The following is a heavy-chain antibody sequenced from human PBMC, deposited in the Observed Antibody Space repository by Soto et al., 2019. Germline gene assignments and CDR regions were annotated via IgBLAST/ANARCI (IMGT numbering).Heavy chain of an antibody. V-gene: IGHV1-46*03. Sequence: QVQLVQSGAEVKKPGASVKVSCKAIGYSFTSHYMHWVRQAPGQGLEWMGTIYPGGVNIGYAQKFKGRGTMTKDTSTSTVYMELNSLASEDTAVYDCARDQRWHDPVWWFDPWGQGTLVTVSS. J-gene: IGHJ5*02. D-gene: IGHD1-1*01. CDR2: IYPGGVNI. CDR3: ARDQRWHDPVWWFDP. CDR1: GYSFTSHY.